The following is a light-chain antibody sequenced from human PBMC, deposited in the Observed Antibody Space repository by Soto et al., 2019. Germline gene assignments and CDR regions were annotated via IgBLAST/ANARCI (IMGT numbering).Light chain of an antibody. CDR1: SSDVGGYNY. CDR3: PPCAGCNNV. V-gene: IGLV2-8*01. Sequence: QSALTQPPSASGSPGQSVTISCTGTSSDVGGYNYVSWYQQYPGKVPKLMVYEVNKRPSGVPDLFAGSKSGNSASLTVSGLQVQDEADYCIPPCAGCNNVFGTGTKLTVL. CDR2: EVN. J-gene: IGLJ1*01.